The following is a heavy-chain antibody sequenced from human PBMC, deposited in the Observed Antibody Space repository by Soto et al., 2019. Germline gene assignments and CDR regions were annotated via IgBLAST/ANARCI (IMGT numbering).Heavy chain of an antibody. CDR3: ARGRSSYYYGSGSYYNVRDYYYMDV. J-gene: IGHJ6*03. D-gene: IGHD3-10*01. Sequence: SETLSLTCAVYGGSFSGYYWSWIHQPPGKGLEWIGEINHSGSTNYNPSLKSRVTISVDTSKNQFSLKLSSVTAADTAVYYCARGRSSYYYGSGSYYNVRDYYYMDVWGKGTTVTVSS. CDR1: GGSFSGYY. CDR2: INHSGST. V-gene: IGHV4-34*01.